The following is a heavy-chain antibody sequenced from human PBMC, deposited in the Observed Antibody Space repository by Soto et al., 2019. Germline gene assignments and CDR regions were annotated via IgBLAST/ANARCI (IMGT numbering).Heavy chain of an antibody. CDR2: INPSGGST. V-gene: IGHV1-46*01. D-gene: IGHD3-10*01. J-gene: IGHJ6*02. CDR1: GYTFTSYY. CDR3: ARDRMGKTGASGSGSYRVPNYYYGMDV. Sequence: GASVKVSCKASGYTFTSYYMHWVRQAPGQGLEWMGIINPSGGSTSYAQKFQGRVTMTRDTSTSTVYMELSSLRSEDTAVYYCARDRMGKTGASGSGSYRVPNYYYGMDVWGQGTTVTVSS.